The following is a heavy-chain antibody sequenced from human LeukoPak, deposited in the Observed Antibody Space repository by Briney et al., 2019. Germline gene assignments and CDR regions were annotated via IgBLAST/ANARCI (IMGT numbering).Heavy chain of an antibody. J-gene: IGHJ4*02. Sequence: GRSLRLSCAASGFTFSSYAMHWVRQAPGKGPEWVTLISYDGSNKYYAASVKGRFTISRDNSKNALYLQMNSLRAEDTAVYYCATGASEYYYDSSGPYWGQGTLVTVSS. V-gene: IGHV3-30-3*01. CDR1: GFTFSSYA. CDR3: ATGASEYYYDSSGPY. CDR2: ISYDGSNK. D-gene: IGHD3-22*01.